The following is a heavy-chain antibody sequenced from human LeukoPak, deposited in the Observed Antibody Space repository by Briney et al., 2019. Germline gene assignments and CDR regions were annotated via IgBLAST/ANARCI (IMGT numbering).Heavy chain of an antibody. D-gene: IGHD1-26*01. J-gene: IGHJ4*02. V-gene: IGHV3-33*08. CDR2: VWYDGSNK. CDR3: AGDRATSYFDY. CDR1: GFTFRSHG. Sequence: GGSLRLSCAASGFTFRSHGMHWVRQAPGKGLEWVAFVWYDGSNKYYTDSVKGRFTISRDNSKNTPYLQMNSLRAEDTAVYYCAGDRATSYFDYWGQGALVTISS.